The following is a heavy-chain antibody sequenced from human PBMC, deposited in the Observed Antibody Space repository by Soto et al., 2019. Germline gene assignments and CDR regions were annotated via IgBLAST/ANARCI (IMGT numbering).Heavy chain of an antibody. CDR3: ARDASINWHYFDA. CDR1: GGSIKNGRYC. V-gene: IGHV4-31*03. D-gene: IGHD1-1*01. Sequence: PSATLCLTCPSSGGSIKNGRYCWSWLSQHPGKGLEWIGYIHYSGTTYYNPSLKSRVAISIDTSKSQFSLKLTSVTAADTALDYCARDASINWHYFDALGQGVLVPCSS. J-gene: IGHJ4*02. CDR2: IHYSGTT.